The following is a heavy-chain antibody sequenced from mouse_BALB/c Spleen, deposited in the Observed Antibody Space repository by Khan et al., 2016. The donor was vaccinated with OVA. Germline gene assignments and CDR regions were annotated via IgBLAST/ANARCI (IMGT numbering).Heavy chain of an antibody. CDR1: GYTFTSYW. CDR2: IYPGDGVT. Sequence: QVRLQQSGAELARPGASVKLSCKSSGYTFTSYWMQWVKQRPGQGLEWIGAIYPGDGVTRYTQKFKGKATLTADKSSSTAYMQLSSLASEDSAVYYCASYRYDYFDYWGQGTTLTVSS. J-gene: IGHJ2*01. CDR3: ASYRYDYFDY. D-gene: IGHD2-14*01. V-gene: IGHV1-87*01.